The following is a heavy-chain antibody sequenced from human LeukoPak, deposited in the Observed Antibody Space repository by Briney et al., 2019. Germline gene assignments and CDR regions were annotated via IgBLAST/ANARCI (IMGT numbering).Heavy chain of an antibody. CDR1: GFTFSDYY. CDR3: ARDYGGSSGYGMDV. V-gene: IGHV3-69-1*01. CDR2: ISSGSSI. D-gene: IGHD4-23*01. J-gene: IGHJ6*02. Sequence: GGSLRLSCAASGFTFSDYYMSWIRQAPGKGLEWISSISSGSSIYYADSVKGRFTISRDNAKNSLYLQMNSLRAEDTAVYYCARDYGGSSGYGMDVWGQGTTVTVSS.